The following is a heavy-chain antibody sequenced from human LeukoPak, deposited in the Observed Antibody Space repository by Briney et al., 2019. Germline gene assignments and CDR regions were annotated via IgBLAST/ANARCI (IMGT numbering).Heavy chain of an antibody. CDR1: GFTFSSYA. CDR2: ISYDGSNK. CDR3: AKDSSYYYGSGLDI. J-gene: IGHJ3*02. V-gene: IGHV3-30*18. Sequence: GGSLRLSCAASGFTFSSYAMSWVRQAPGKGLEWVAVISYDGSNKYYADSVKGRFTISRDNSKNTLYLQMNSLRAEDTAVYYCAKDSSYYYGSGLDIWGQGTMVTVSS. D-gene: IGHD3-10*01.